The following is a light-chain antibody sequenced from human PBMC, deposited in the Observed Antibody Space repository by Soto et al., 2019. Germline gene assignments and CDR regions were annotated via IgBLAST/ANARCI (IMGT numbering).Light chain of an antibody. CDR1: QGITNY. Sequence: IQLTQSPTSLSASVGDRVTITCRASQGITNYLAWYQRKPGKAPKLLIYETSSLESGVPSRFAGSGSETEFTLTISSLQLDDLATYYCQQTYTTPYSFGRGTKVDIK. CDR2: ETS. CDR3: QQTYTTPYS. V-gene: IGKV1-9*01. J-gene: IGKJ2*03.